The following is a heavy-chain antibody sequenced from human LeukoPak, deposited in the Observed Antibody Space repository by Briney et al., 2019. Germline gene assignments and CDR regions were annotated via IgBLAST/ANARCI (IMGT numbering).Heavy chain of an antibody. V-gene: IGHV1-69*06. J-gene: IGHJ5*02. CDR3: ARASSGWYNWFDP. CDR1: GGTFSSYA. Sequence: ASVKVSCKASGGTFSSYAISWVRQAPGQGLEWMGGIIPIFGTANYAQKFQGRVTIAADKSTSTAYMELSSLRSEDTAVYYCARASSGWYNWFDPWGQGTLVTVSS. D-gene: IGHD6-19*01. CDR2: IIPIFGTA.